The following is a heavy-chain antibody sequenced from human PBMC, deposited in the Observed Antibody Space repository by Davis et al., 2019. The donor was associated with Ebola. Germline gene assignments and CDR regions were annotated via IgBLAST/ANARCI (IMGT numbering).Heavy chain of an antibody. CDR1: GFTFSSYA. CDR3: ARVREYGMDV. J-gene: IGHJ6*02. D-gene: IGHD1-26*01. Sequence: GESLKISCAASGFTFSSYAMSWVRQAPGKGLEWVANIRQDGSDKYYVDSVKGRFTISRDNAKNSLYLQMNSLRAEDTAVYYCARVREYGMDVWGQGTTATVSS. V-gene: IGHV3-7*03. CDR2: IRQDGSDK.